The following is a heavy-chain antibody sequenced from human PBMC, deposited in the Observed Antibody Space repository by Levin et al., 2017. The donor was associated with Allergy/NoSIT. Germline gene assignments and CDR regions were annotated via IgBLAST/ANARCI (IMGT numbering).Heavy chain of an antibody. J-gene: IGHJ4*02. D-gene: IGHD5-12*01. CDR1: GGSISSSDYY. Sequence: SETLSLTCTVSGGSISSSDYYWVWIRQPPGKGLEWIGSIYYSGSTYYNPSLKSRVTISVDTSQNQFSLKLSSVTAADTALYYCARQPSRYSGYEPLDYWGQGTLVTVSS. CDR2: IYYSGST. CDR3: ARQPSRYSGYEPLDY. V-gene: IGHV4-39*01.